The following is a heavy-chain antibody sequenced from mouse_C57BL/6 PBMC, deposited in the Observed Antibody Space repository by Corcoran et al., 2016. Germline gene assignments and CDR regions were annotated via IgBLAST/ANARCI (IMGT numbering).Heavy chain of an antibody. J-gene: IGHJ3*01. CDR2: IYPGSGNT. D-gene: IGHD1-1*01. CDR3: ARGDFYYYGSPFAY. Sequence: QVQLKQSGAELVRPGASVKLSCKASGYTFTDYYINWVKQRPGQGLEWIARIYPGSGNTYYNEKFKGKATLTAEKSSSTAYMQLSSLTSEDSAVYFCARGDFYYYGSPFAYWGQGTLVTVSA. V-gene: IGHV1-76*01. CDR1: GYTFTDYY.